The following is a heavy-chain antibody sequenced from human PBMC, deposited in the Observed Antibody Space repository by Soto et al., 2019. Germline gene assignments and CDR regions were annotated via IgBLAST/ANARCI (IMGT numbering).Heavy chain of an antibody. CDR1: GYTFSDYY. D-gene: IGHD1-26*01. J-gene: IGHJ5*02. CDR3: AREMGVIGAPGYTWFDP. V-gene: IGHV1-2*02. CDR2: INPSSGGT. Sequence: VQLVQSGAEVRKPGASVKVSCKASGYTFSDYYVHWVREAPGQGLEWMGWINPSSGGTIYTQRFQGRVTMTRDTSSNTVYMELSRLTSDDTAVYYCAREMGVIGAPGYTWFDPWGQGALVTVSS.